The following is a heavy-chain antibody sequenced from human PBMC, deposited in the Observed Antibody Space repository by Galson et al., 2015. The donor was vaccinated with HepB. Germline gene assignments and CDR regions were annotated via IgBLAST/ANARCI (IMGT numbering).Heavy chain of an antibody. V-gene: IGHV1-69*04. CDR2: IIPILGIA. J-gene: IGHJ6*02. D-gene: IGHD3-22*01. CDR1: GGTFSSYA. Sequence: SVKVSCKASGGTFSSYAISWVRQAPGQGLEWMGRIIPILGIANYAQKFQGRVTITADKSTSTAYMELSSLRSEDTAVYYCARDQSGYYDSSGSLRGYYYYGMDVWGQGTTVTVSS. CDR3: ARDQSGYYDSSGSLRGYYYYGMDV.